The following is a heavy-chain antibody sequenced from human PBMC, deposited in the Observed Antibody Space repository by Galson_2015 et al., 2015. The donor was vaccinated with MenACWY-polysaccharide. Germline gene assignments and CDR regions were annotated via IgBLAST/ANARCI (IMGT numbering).Heavy chain of an antibody. V-gene: IGHV3-74*01. J-gene: IGHJ4*02. D-gene: IGHD2-8*01. CDR2: INSDESST. CDR3: ARASHCANGVCYKGGIDY. Sequence: SLRLSCAASGFTFSSYWMHWVRQAPGKGLVWVSRINSDESSTSYAGSVKGRFTISRDNAKNTLYLQMNSLRDEDTAVYYCARASHCANGVCYKGGIDYWGQGTLVTVSS. CDR1: GFTFSSYW.